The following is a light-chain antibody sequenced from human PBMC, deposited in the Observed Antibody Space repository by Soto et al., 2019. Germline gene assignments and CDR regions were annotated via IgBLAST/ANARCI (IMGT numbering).Light chain of an antibody. J-gene: IGKJ1*01. CDR2: AAS. Sequence: EIVLTQSPGTLSLSPGERATLSCRASQSVTSNYLAWYQQKPGQAPRILIFAASSRATGIPDKFSGSGSGTDFTLTISRLEPDDFAVYYCQHYGSPSWTCGQGTKVEIK. CDR1: QSVTSNY. CDR3: QHYGSPSWT. V-gene: IGKV3-20*01.